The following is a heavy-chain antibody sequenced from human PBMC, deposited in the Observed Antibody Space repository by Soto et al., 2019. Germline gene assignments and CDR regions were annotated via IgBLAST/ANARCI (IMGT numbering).Heavy chain of an antibody. CDR2: MNADGSST. Sequence: GGSRSLSCAAAGFPFTTYSMSLVHPAPGKGLEWVSAMNADGSSTVYADSVRGRLHIARDTSENTLYLQMNSLRAEDTAVYYCAKDRLHGSGSYSWGSFDYWGQGTLVTVSS. V-gene: IGHV3-23*01. D-gene: IGHD3-10*01. J-gene: IGHJ4*02. CDR1: GFPFTTYS. CDR3: AKDRLHGSGSYSWGSFDY.